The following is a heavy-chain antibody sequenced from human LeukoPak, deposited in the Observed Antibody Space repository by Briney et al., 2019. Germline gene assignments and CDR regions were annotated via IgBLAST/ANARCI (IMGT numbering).Heavy chain of an antibody. CDR1: GFSFSTYE. CDR2: ISSSGSGK. Sequence: GGSLRLSCAASGFSFSTYEMTWVRQAPGKGLEWVSFISSSGSGKNYADSVKGRFTISRDNAKNSLYLQMNSLRAEDTAVYYCAILGSSKVATYYYGMDVWGQGTTVTVSS. CDR3: AILGSSKVATYYYGMDV. J-gene: IGHJ6*02. V-gene: IGHV3-48*03. D-gene: IGHD5-12*01.